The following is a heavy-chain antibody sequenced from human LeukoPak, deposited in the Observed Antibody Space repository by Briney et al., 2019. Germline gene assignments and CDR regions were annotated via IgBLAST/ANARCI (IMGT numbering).Heavy chain of an antibody. J-gene: IGHJ6*02. CDR3: ARDFLYDFWSGLYYGMDV. CDR2: INPSGGST. CDR1: GYTFTGYY. V-gene: IGHV1-46*01. Sequence: ASVKVSCKASGYTFTGYYMHWVRQAPGQGLEWMGWINPSGGSTSYAQKFQGRVTMTRDTSTSTVYMELSSLRSEDTAVYYCARDFLYDFWSGLYYGMDVWGQGTTVTVSS. D-gene: IGHD3-3*01.